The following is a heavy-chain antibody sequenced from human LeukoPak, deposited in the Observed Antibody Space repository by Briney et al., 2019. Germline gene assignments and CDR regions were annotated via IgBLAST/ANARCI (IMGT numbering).Heavy chain of an antibody. D-gene: IGHD3-10*01. CDR1: GFTFSSYG. V-gene: IGHV3-30*02. Sequence: GGSLRLSCAASGFTFSSYGMHWVRQAPGKGLEWVAFIRYDGSNKYYADSVKGRFTISRDNSKNTLYLQMNSLRAEDTAVYYCAKDSSNYYGSGSYSIFDYWGQGTLVTVSS. CDR2: IRYDGSNK. CDR3: AKDSSNYYGSGSYSIFDY. J-gene: IGHJ4*02.